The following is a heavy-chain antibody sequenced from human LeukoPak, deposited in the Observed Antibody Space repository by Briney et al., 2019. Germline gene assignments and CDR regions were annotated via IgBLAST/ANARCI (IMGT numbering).Heavy chain of an antibody. CDR2: IYHSGST. J-gene: IGHJ3*02. CDR1: GGSISSYY. Sequence: SETLSLTCTVSGGSISSYYWSWIRQPPGKGLEWIGSIYHSGSTYYNPSLKSRVTISVDTSKNQFSLKLSSVTAADTAVYYCARHGSPRIVVVPAAIVDAFDIWGQGTMVTVSS. V-gene: IGHV4-59*08. CDR3: ARHGSPRIVVVPAAIVDAFDI. D-gene: IGHD2-2*02.